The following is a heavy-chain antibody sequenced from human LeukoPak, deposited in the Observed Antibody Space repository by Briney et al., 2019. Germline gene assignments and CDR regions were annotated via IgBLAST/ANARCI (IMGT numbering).Heavy chain of an antibody. CDR2: IKQDGSEK. CDR3: ARGTPTTRDFDY. Sequence: GGSLRLSCAASGFIFKSYWMSWVRQAPGKGLEWVANIKQDGSEKYYVDSVKGRFTISRDNAKNSLLLQMNSLRAEDTAVYYCARGTPTTRDFDYWGQGTLVTVSS. CDR1: GFIFKSYW. V-gene: IGHV3-7*01. J-gene: IGHJ4*02. D-gene: IGHD4-11*01.